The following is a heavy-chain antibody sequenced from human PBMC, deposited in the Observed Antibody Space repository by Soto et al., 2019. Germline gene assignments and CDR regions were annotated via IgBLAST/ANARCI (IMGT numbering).Heavy chain of an antibody. CDR1: GGSFSSYP. V-gene: IGHV1-69*01. D-gene: IGHD3-10*01. J-gene: IGHJ4*02. CDR2: IIPIFGTA. Sequence: QVQLVQSGAEVRKPGSSVKVSCKASGGSFSSYPFTWVRQAPGQGLEWMGGIIPIFGTANYAQRFQGRVTFTADASTSTAYMDLSSLRSEDTAVYYCARVHRPGRSFDSWGQGTLVTVSS. CDR3: ARVHRPGRSFDS.